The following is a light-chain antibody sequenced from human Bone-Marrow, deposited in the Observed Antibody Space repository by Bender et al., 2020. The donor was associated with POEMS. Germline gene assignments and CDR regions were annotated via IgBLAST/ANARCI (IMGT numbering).Light chain of an antibody. V-gene: IGLV2-11*01. J-gene: IGLJ3*02. CDR2: EDI. CDR1: SSDVGSYKL. CDR3: QSYDNSLGGWV. Sequence: QSALTQPRSVSGSPGQSVAISCTGTSSDVGSYKLVSWYQQHPGKAPKLIIYEDIKRPSGVSDRFSGSKSGTSASLAITGLQAEDEGDYYCQSYDNSLGGWVFGGGTKLTVL.